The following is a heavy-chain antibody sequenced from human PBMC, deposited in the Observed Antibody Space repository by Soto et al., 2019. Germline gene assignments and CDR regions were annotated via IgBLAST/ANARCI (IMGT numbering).Heavy chain of an antibody. Sequence: ASVKVSCKSSGFTFTSYAIHWLRQAPGQRPQWMGWINGGSGNTKYSQDFQGRVTFTRDTFATTAYLELSSLRSEDTAVYYCARVPPWGNSAGDYYIPHYDSWGQGTPVTVSS. CDR2: INGGSGNT. V-gene: IGHV1-3*01. CDR1: GFTFTSYA. J-gene: IGHJ4*02. CDR3: ARVPPWGNSAGDYYIPHYDS. D-gene: IGHD3-10*01.